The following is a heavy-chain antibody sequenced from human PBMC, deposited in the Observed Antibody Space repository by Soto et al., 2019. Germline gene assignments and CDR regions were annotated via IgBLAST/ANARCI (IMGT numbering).Heavy chain of an antibody. CDR2: IYSGGST. V-gene: IGHV3-66*01. CDR1: GFTVSSNY. J-gene: IGHJ4*02. Sequence: GGSLRLSCAASGFTVSSNYMSWVRQAPGKGLEWVSVIYSGGSTYYADSVKGRFTISRDNSKNTLYLQMNSLRAEDTAVYYCARVRTELPPTPDYWGQGTLVTVSS. D-gene: IGHD1-1*01. CDR3: ARVRTELPPTPDY.